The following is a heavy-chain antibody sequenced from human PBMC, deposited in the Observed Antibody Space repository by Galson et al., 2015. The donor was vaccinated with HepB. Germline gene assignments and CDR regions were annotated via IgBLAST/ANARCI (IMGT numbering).Heavy chain of an antibody. CDR2: MWYDGSNE. Sequence: SLRLSCAASGFTVSSYGMHWVRQAPGKGLESVAVMWYDGSNEYYVDSVRGRFTISRDNSKNTLYLQMNSLRAEDTAVYYCARDRGAPYGDYGLFDYWGQGTLVTVSS. J-gene: IGHJ4*02. D-gene: IGHD4-17*01. CDR1: GFTVSSYG. V-gene: IGHV3-33*01. CDR3: ARDRGAPYGDYGLFDY.